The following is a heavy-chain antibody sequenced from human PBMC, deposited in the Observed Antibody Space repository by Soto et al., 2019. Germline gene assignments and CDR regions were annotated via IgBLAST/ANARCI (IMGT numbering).Heavy chain of an antibody. CDR1: GGSISSYY. D-gene: IGHD4-17*01. CDR2: IYYSGST. V-gene: IGHV4-59*01. CDR3: ARGYYGDYFDAFDI. Sequence: SETLSLTCTFSGGSISSYYWSWIRQPPGKGLEWIGYIYYSGSTNYNPSLKSRVTISVDTSKNQFSLKLSSVTAADTAVYYCARGYYGDYFDAFDIWGQGTMVTVSS. J-gene: IGHJ3*02.